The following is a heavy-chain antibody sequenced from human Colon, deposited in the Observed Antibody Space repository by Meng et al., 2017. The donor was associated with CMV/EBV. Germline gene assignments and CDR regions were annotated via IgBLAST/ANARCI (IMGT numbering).Heavy chain of an antibody. CDR1: GGSFSNYY. CDR3: ARGRWVALLQETIPGVWFDP. Sequence: SETLSLTCAVSGGSFSNYYWTWIRQSPDKGLEWIGQIDDSGSTYYNPSLKSRVTISVDASKNEFSLKLTSVTAADTASYYCARGRWVALLQETIPGVWFDPWGPGILVTVSS. D-gene: IGHD1-26*01. J-gene: IGHJ5*02. CDR2: IDDSGST. V-gene: IGHV4-34*01.